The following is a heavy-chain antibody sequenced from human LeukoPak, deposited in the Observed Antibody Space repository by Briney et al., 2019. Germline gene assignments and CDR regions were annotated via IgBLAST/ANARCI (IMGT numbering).Heavy chain of an antibody. D-gene: IGHD6-19*01. CDR2: INHSGST. V-gene: IGHV4-34*01. Sequence: MPSETLSLTCAVYGGSFSGYYWSWIRQPPGKGLEWIGEINHSGSTNYNPSLKSRVTISVDTSKNQFSLKLSSVTAADTAVYYCARYHSGWYGAGFDYWGQGTLVTVSS. J-gene: IGHJ4*02. CDR3: ARYHSGWYGAGFDY. CDR1: GGSFSGYY.